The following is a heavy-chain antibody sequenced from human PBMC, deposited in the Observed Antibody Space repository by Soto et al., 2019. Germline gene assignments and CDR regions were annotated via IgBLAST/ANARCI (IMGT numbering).Heavy chain of an antibody. CDR3: AKSGLRFLDYFDY. Sequence: PGGSLRLSCAASGFTFSSYAMSWVRQAPGKGLEWVSYISSSSNTIYYADSVKGRFTVSGDNSENTVYLQMNSLTGEDTAVYYCAKSGLRFLDYFDYWGQGTLVTVSS. CDR1: GFTFSSYA. CDR2: ISSSSNTI. J-gene: IGHJ4*02. V-gene: IGHV3-48*01. D-gene: IGHD4-17*01.